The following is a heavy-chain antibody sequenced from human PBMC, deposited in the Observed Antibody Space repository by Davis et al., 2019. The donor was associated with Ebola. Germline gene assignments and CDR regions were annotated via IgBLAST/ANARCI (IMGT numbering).Heavy chain of an antibody. CDR2: IWYDGSNK. CDR3: AKDHNAATVATLGRRGGAGYWYFDL. CDR1: GFTVSSNY. D-gene: IGHD4-23*01. J-gene: IGHJ2*01. V-gene: IGHV3-30*02. Sequence: PGGSLRLSCAASGFTVSSNYMSWVRQAPGKGLEWVAVIWYDGSNKYYADSVKGRFTISRDNSKNTLYLQMNSLRAEDTAVYYCAKDHNAATVATLGRRGGAGYWYFDLWGRGTLVTVSS.